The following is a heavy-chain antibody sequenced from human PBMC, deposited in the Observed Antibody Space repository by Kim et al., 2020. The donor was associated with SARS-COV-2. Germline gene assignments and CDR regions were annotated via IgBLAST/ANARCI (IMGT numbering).Heavy chain of an antibody. CDR1: GFTFSSYE. Sequence: GGSLRLSCAASGFTFSSYEMNWVRQAPGKGLEWVSYISSSGSTIYYADSVKGRFTISRDNAKNSLYLQMNSLRAEDTAVYYCARDGRYDNYYYYGMDVWGQGTTVTVSS. J-gene: IGHJ6*02. D-gene: IGHD3-3*01. CDR2: ISSSGSTI. V-gene: IGHV3-48*03. CDR3: ARDGRYDNYYYYGMDV.